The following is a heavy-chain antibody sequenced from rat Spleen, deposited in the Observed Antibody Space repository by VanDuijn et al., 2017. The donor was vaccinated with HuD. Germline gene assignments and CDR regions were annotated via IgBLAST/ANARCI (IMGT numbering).Heavy chain of an antibody. V-gene: IGHV2-32*01. CDR2: MWRSGST. CDR3: TRAPGKGYVMDA. Sequence: QVQLKESGPGLMQPSQTLSLTCIVSGFSLTNYHVHWVRQPPGKGLEWMGVMWRSGSTEYNSGLKSRLSISRDTSKSQVFLKMNSLQTEDTAIYHCTRAPGKGYVMDAWGQGTAVTVSS. D-gene: IGHD5-1*01. CDR1: GFSLTNYH. J-gene: IGHJ4*01.